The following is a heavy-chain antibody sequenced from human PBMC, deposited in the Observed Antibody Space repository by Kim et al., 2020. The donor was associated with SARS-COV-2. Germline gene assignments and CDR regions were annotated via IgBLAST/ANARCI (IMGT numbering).Heavy chain of an antibody. D-gene: IGHD2-2*03. V-gene: IGHV4-39*01. CDR2: IYYSGST. CDR3: ASESLDIVVVPAAQTKRLGWFDP. Sequence: SETLSLTCTVSGGSISSSSYYWGWIRQPPGKGLEWIGSIYYSGSTYYNPSLKSRVTISVDTSKNQFSLKLSSVTAADTAVYYCASESLDIVVVPAAQTKRLGWFDPWGQGTLVTVSS. J-gene: IGHJ5*02. CDR1: GGSISSSSYY.